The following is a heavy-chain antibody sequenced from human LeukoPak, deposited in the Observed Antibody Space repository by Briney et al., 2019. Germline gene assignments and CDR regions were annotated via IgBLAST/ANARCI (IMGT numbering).Heavy chain of an antibody. CDR2: ISSSGSTI. D-gene: IGHD5-18*01. CDR1: GFTFSGYE. V-gene: IGHV3-48*03. J-gene: IGHJ4*02. Sequence: GGSLRLSCTVSGFTFSGYEMNWVRQAPGKGLEWVSYISSSGSTIFYADSVKGRFTISRDNAKNSLYLQMNSLRAEDMAVYYCARRGIQLWPHDDYWGQGTLVTVSS. CDR3: ARRGIQLWPHDDY.